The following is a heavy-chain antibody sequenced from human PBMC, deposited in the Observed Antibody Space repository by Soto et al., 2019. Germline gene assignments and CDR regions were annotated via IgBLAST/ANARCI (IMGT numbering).Heavy chain of an antibody. D-gene: IGHD6-6*01. CDR2: INHSGST. CDR1: GWAFSGYY. V-gene: IGHV4-34*01. Sequence: PSDTLSLTFAVYGWAFSGYYWSWIRQPPGKGLEWIGEINHSGSTNYNPSLKSRVTISVDTSKNQFSLKLSSVTAADTAVYYCARVTAARPQWLNGMDVWGQGTTFTVSS. CDR3: ARVTAARPQWLNGMDV. J-gene: IGHJ6*02.